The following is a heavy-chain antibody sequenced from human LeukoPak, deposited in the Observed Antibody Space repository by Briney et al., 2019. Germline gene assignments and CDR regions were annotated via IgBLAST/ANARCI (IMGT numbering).Heavy chain of an antibody. J-gene: IGHJ5*02. CDR3: ARMTTVVNWFDP. CDR1: GGTFISYA. CDR2: IIPIFGTA. Sequence: ASVKVSCKASGGTFISYAISWVRQAPGQGLEWMGGIIPIFGTANYAQKFQGRVTITADESTSTAYMELSSLRSEDTAVYYCARMTTVVNWFDPWGQGTLVTVSS. V-gene: IGHV1-69*13. D-gene: IGHD4-11*01.